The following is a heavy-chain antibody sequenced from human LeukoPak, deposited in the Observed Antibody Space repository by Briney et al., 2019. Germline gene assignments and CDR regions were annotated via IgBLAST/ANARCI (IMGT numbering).Heavy chain of an antibody. CDR2: ISSSSSTI. D-gene: IGHD6-13*01. CDR1: GFTFSSYS. J-gene: IGHJ6*02. CDR3: ARVDSSSWYPYYYYYGMDV. V-gene: IGHV3-48*01. Sequence: PGGSLRLSCAASGFTFSSYSMNWVRQAPGKGLEWVSYISSSSSTIYYADSVKGRFTISRDNAKNSLYLQMNSLRAEDTAVYYCARVDSSSWYPYYYYYGMDVWGQGTTVTVSS.